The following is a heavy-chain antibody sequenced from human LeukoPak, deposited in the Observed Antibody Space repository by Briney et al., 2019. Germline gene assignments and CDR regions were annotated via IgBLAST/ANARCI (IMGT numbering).Heavy chain of an antibody. CDR2: IRYDGSNK. CDR1: GFTFSSYG. CDR3: AKFYTSGWYELTGYYFDY. J-gene: IGHJ4*02. Sequence: PGGSLRLSCAASGFTFSSYGMHWVRQAPGKGLAWVAFIRYDGSNKYYADSVKGRFTISRDNSKNTLYLQMNSLRAEDTAVYYCAKFYTSGWYELTGYYFDYWGQGTLVTVSS. V-gene: IGHV3-30*02. D-gene: IGHD6-19*01.